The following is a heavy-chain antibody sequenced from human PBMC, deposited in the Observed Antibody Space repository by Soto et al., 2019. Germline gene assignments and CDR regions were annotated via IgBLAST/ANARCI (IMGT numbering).Heavy chain of an antibody. J-gene: IGHJ4*02. D-gene: IGHD3-9*01. Sequence: QVQLVQSGAEVKKPGASVKVSCKASGYTFTSYDINWVRQATGQGLEWMGWMIPNSGNTGYAQKFQGRVTMTRNTSISTAYMELSSLRSEDTAVYYCARRTGPYFDWHFDYWGQGTLVTVSS. CDR2: MIPNSGNT. V-gene: IGHV1-8*01. CDR3: ARRTGPYFDWHFDY. CDR1: GYTFTSYD.